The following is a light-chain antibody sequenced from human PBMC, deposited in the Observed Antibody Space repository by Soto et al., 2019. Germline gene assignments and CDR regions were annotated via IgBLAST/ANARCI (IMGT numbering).Light chain of an antibody. Sequence: EIVMTQSPATLSVSPGEGATLSCRASQSISNDLAWYQQKAGQAPRLLIYGASTRATGIPARFSGSGSGADFTLTISSLQSEDFAVYYYQQYHNWPPLTFGGGTKVDIK. J-gene: IGKJ4*01. CDR1: QSISND. CDR2: GAS. CDR3: QQYHNWPPLT. V-gene: IGKV3-15*01.